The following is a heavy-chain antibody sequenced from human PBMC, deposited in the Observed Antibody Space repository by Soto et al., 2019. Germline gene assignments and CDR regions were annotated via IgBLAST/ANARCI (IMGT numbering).Heavy chain of an antibody. CDR1: GFTFSNYG. CDR2: IWYDGSNK. D-gene: IGHD6-13*01. J-gene: IGHJ3*02. CDR3: VRDRAAAGNLDAFDI. V-gene: IGHV3-33*01. Sequence: QVQLVESGGGVVQPGRSLRLSCAASGFTFSNYGIHWVRQAPGKGLEWVAVIWYDGSNKYYADSVKGRFTISRDNSKNTLYLQMNSLRAEDTAVYYCVRDRAAAGNLDAFDIWGQGTMVTVSS.